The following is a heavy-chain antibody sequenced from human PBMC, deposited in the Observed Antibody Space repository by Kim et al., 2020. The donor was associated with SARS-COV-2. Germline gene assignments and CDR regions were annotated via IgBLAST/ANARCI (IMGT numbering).Heavy chain of an antibody. J-gene: IGHJ4*02. CDR1: GYTFTSYA. CDR3: ARELGLTGYYR. D-gene: IGHD3-9*01. V-gene: IGHV1-3*01. Sequence: ASVKVSCKASGYTFTSYAMHWVRQAPGQRLEWMGWINAGNGNTKYSQKFQGRVTITRDTSASTAYMELGSLRSEDTAVYYCARELGLTGYYRWGQGTLVTVSS. CDR2: INAGNGNT.